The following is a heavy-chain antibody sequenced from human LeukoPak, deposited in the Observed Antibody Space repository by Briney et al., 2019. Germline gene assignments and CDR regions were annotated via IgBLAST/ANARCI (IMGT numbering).Heavy chain of an antibody. J-gene: IGHJ4*02. CDR3: ARERYCGGDCYSPFDY. D-gene: IGHD2-21*02. CDR2: IIPIFGTA. V-gene: IGHV1-69*05. Sequence: SVKVSCKASGGTFSSYANSWVRPAPGKGLEWMGGIIPIFGTANYAQKFQGRVTITTDESTSTAYMELSSLRSEDTAVYYCARERYCGGDCYSPFDYWGQGTLVTVSS. CDR1: GGTFSSYA.